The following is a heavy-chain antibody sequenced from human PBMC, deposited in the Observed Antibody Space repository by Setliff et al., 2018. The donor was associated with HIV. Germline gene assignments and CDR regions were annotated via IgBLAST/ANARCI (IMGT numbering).Heavy chain of an antibody. CDR3: ARDQITMVRGTLGAFDI. Sequence: ASVMVSCKASGYTFTRYGISWVRQAPGQGLEWMGWISACNGNTNYAQKLQGRVTMTTDTSTSTAYMELRSLRSDDTAVYYCARDQITMVRGTLGAFDIWGQGTMVTVSS. J-gene: IGHJ3*02. V-gene: IGHV1-18*01. CDR2: ISACNGNT. D-gene: IGHD3-10*01. CDR1: GYTFTRYG.